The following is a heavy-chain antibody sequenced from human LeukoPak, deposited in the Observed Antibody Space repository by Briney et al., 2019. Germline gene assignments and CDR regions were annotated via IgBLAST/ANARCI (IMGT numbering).Heavy chain of an antibody. Sequence: PGGSLRLSCAASGFTFRSYAMSWVRQAPGKGLEWVSAISGSGGSTYYADSVKGRFTISRDNSKNTLYLQMNSLRAEDTAVYYCAKLGSNQQLVPDYWGQGTLVTDSS. J-gene: IGHJ4*02. D-gene: IGHD6-13*01. V-gene: IGHV3-23*01. CDR1: GFTFRSYA. CDR2: ISGSGGST. CDR3: AKLGSNQQLVPDY.